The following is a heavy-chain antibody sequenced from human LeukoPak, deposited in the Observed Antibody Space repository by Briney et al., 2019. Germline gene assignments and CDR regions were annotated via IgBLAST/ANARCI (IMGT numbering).Heavy chain of an antibody. D-gene: IGHD3-22*01. Sequence: SETLSLTCTVSGGSISSTNYYWGWIRQPPGKGLEWIGSIYYSGSTYYNPSLKSRVTISVDTSKNQFSLKLSSVTAADTAVYYCARGDSSGYPTDWGQGTLVTVSS. J-gene: IGHJ4*02. CDR3: ARGDSSGYPTD. CDR1: GGSISSTNYY. V-gene: IGHV4-39*07. CDR2: IYYSGST.